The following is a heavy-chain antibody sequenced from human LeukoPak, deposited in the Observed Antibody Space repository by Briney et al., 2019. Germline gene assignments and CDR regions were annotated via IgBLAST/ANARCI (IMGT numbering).Heavy chain of an antibody. D-gene: IGHD6-6*01. CDR3: ARVPYSSSSWDYYYMDV. J-gene: IGHJ6*03. Sequence: GGSLRLSCAASGFTFSSYWMSWVRQAPGKGLEWVSSITSSSTYIYYADSVKGRFTISRDNARNSLYLQMNSLRAEDTAVYYCARVPYSSSSWDYYYMDVWGKGTTVTVSS. CDR1: GFTFSSYW. CDR2: ITSSSTYI. V-gene: IGHV3-21*01.